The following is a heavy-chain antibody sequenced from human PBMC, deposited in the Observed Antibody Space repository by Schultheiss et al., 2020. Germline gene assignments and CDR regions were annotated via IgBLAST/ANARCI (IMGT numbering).Heavy chain of an antibody. J-gene: IGHJ4*02. CDR1: GYTLTELS. D-gene: IGHD1-26*01. V-gene: IGHV1-18*01. Sequence: ASVKVSCKVSGYTLTELSIHWVRQAPGQGLEWMGGISAYNGDTNYAQKLQGRVTMTTDTSTSTAYMELSSLRSEDTAVYYCARSPFRREPLDWGQGTLVTVSS. CDR3: ARSPFRREPLD. CDR2: ISAYNGDT.